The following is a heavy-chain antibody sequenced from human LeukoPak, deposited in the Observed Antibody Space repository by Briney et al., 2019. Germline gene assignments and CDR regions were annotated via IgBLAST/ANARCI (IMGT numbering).Heavy chain of an antibody. J-gene: IGHJ5*02. Sequence: SETLSLTCTVSGGSISSYYWSWIRQPPGKGLEWIGYIYYSGSTNYNPSLKSRVTISVDTSKNQFSLKLSSVTAADTAVYYCATSAVQLERRARWFDPWGQGTLVTVSS. CDR1: GGSISSYY. V-gene: IGHV4-59*12. CDR3: ATSAVQLERRARWFDP. CDR2: IYYSGST. D-gene: IGHD1-1*01.